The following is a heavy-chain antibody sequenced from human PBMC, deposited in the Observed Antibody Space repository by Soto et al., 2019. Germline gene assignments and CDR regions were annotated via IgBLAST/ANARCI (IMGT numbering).Heavy chain of an antibody. CDR1: GGSISSGGYY. J-gene: IGHJ4*02. V-gene: IGHV4-31*03. D-gene: IGHD5-12*01. Sequence: QVQLQESGPGLVKPSQTLSLTCTVSGGSISSGGYYWSWIRQHPGKGLEWIGYIYYSGSTYYNPSLKSRVTISVDTSKNQFSLKLSSVTAVDTAVYYCARKYAVEMATRAKYYFDYWGQGTLVTVSS. CDR3: ARKYAVEMATRAKYYFDY. CDR2: IYYSGST.